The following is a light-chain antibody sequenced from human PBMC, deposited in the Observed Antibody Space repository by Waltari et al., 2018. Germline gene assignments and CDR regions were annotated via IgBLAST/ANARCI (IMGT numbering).Light chain of an antibody. V-gene: IGKV2-40*01. CDR3: MQRLEFPYT. CDR1: QSLLNTDDGFTY. Sequence: IVMTQTPLSLPVTPGEPASISCRSSQSLLNTDDGFTYLYWFFQKPGQSPQLLIYTLAYRASGVPDRFSGTGSGSNFSLKISRVEAEDVGVYYCMQRLEFPYTFGQGTRLDIK. J-gene: IGKJ2*01. CDR2: TLA.